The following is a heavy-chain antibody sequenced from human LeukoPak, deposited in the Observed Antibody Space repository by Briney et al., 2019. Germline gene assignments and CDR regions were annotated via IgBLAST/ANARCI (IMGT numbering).Heavy chain of an antibody. CDR3: ARYCSSTSCYPMGRAAFDI. D-gene: IGHD2-2*01. J-gene: IGHJ3*02. V-gene: IGHV4-59*08. CDR2: IYYSGST. CDR1: GGSISNYY. Sequence: SETLSLTCTVSGGSISNYYWSWIRQPPGKGLEWIGYIYYSGSTYYDPSLKSRVTISVDTSKNQFSLKLSSVTAADTAVYYCARYCSSTSCYPMGRAAFDIWGQGTMVTVSS.